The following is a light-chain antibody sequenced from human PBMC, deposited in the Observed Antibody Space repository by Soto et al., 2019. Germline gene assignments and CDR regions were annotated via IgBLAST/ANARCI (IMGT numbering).Light chain of an antibody. Sequence: QSVLTQPPSVSGAPGQRVTISCTGSASNIGADYGVHWYQQLPGRAPKLLIYANNNRPSGVPDRFSGSKSDTSASLAITGLQAEDEADYYCQVWDSRDDHRVFGGGTKVTVL. CDR3: QVWDSRDDHRV. V-gene: IGLV1-40*01. CDR1: ASNIGADYG. J-gene: IGLJ2*01. CDR2: ANN.